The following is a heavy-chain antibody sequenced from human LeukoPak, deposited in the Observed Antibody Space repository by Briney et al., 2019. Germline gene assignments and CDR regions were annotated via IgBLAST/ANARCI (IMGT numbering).Heavy chain of an antibody. CDR2: IYHSGST. CDR3: ARWINSSGWLGY. J-gene: IGHJ4*02. CDR1: GYSISSGYY. D-gene: IGHD6-19*01. V-gene: IGHV4-38-2*01. Sequence: SETLSLTCAVSGYSISSGYYWGWILQPPGKGLEWIGSIYHSGSTYYNPSLKSRVTISVDTSKNQFSLKLSSVTAADTAVYYCARWINSSGWLGYWGQGTLVTVSS.